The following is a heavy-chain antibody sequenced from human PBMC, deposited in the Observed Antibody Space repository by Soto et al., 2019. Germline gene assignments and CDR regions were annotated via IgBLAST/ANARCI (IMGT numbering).Heavy chain of an antibody. CDR1: GCSISSGGYY. D-gene: IGHD3-22*01. Sequence: LCGCSISSGGYYWSWIRQHPGKGLEWIGYIYYSGSTYYNPSLKSRVTISVDTSKNQFSLKLSSVTAADTAVYYCARDLGYDSSGYYETDAFDIWGQGTMVTVSS. CDR3: ARDLGYDSSGYYETDAFDI. J-gene: IGHJ3*02. CDR2: IYYSGST. V-gene: IGHV4-31*02.